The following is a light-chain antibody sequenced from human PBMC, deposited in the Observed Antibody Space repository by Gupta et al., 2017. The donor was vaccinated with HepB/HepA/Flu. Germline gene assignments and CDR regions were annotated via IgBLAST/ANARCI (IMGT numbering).Light chain of an antibody. Sequence: QSALTQPASVSESPGQSITISCTGTSSDIGSDNYVSWYQQHPGKAPERIMFDVSNLPSGLSNRFSGSKSGNTASLTISGRQAEDEADYYCSSFTTSSTGVFGGGTKLTVL. V-gene: IGLV2-14*01. CDR3: SSFTTSSTGV. J-gene: IGLJ3*02. CDR1: SSDIGSDNY. CDR2: DVS.